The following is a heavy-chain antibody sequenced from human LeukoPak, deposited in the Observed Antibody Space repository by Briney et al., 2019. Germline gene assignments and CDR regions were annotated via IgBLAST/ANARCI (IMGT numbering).Heavy chain of an antibody. CDR1: GFTFSDYY. D-gene: IGHD3-3*01. Sequence: GSLRLSCAASGFTFSDYYMSWVRQAPGXGLEWVANIKQDGSEKYYVDSVKGRFTISRDNAKNSLYLQMNSLRAEDTAVYYCARDPPRFLEWLYIDYWGQGTLVTVSS. CDR3: ARDPPRFLEWLYIDY. V-gene: IGHV3-7*01. CDR2: IKQDGSEK. J-gene: IGHJ4*02.